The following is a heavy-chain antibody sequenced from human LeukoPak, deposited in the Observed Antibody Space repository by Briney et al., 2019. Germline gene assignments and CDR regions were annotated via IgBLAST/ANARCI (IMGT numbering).Heavy chain of an antibody. CDR2: INPNRGGT. D-gene: IGHD1-26*01. CDR1: GYTFTGYY. J-gene: IGHJ4*02. V-gene: IGHV1-2*02. CDR3: ARETGSGSYYDY. Sequence: ASLKVSCKASGYTFTGYYMHWVRQAPGQGLEWIGWINPNRGGTNYAQKFQGRVTMTRDTSISAAYMELSRLRSDHTAVYYCARETGSGSYYDYWGQGTLVTVSS.